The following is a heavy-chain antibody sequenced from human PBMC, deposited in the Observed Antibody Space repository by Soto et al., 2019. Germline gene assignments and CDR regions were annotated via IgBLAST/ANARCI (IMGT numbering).Heavy chain of an antibody. CDR3: ARVRPYCGSTSCSLDY. CDR1: GYTFTSYG. Sequence: GASVKVSCKASGYTFTSYGISWVRQAPGQGLEWMGWISAYNGNTNYAQKLQGRVTMTTDTSTSTAYMELRSLKSDDTAVYYCARVRPYCGSTSCSLDYWGQGTLVTVSS. D-gene: IGHD2-2*01. V-gene: IGHV1-18*01. CDR2: ISAYNGNT. J-gene: IGHJ4*02.